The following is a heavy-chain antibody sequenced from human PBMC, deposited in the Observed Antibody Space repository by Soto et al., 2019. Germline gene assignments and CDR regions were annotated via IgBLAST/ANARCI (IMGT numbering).Heavy chain of an antibody. Sequence: GGSLRLSCAASGFTFSSYAMSWVRQAPGKGLEWVSAISGSGGSTYYADSVKGRFTISRDNSKNTLYLQMNSLRAEDTAVYYCEKDAHRPTFGVVINPTLFDYWGQGTLGTVS. J-gene: IGHJ4*02. D-gene: IGHD3-3*01. CDR1: GFTFSSYA. V-gene: IGHV3-23*01. CDR3: EKDAHRPTFGVVINPTLFDY. CDR2: ISGSGGST.